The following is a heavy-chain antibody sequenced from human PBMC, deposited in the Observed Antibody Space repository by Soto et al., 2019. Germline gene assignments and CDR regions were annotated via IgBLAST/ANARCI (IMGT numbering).Heavy chain of an antibody. CDR3: AKGGIAVAGNFDY. CDR1: GFTFSSYS. J-gene: IGHJ4*02. Sequence: GGSLRLSCAASGFTFSSYSMNGVRQAPGKGLEWVSSISSSSSYIYYADSVKGRFTISRDNAKNSLYLQMNSLRAEDTAVYYCAKGGIAVAGNFDYWGQGTLVTVSS. D-gene: IGHD6-19*01. V-gene: IGHV3-21*01. CDR2: ISSSSSYI.